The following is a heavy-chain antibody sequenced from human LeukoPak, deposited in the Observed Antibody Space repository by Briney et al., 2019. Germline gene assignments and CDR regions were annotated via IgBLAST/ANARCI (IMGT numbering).Heavy chain of an antibody. CDR3: AREGGYYDSSGYSYLGGFDY. J-gene: IGHJ4*02. CDR1: GGSISSYY. CDR2: IYYSGST. Sequence: PSETLSLTCTVSGGSISSYYWSWIRQPPGKGLEWIGYIYYSGSTNYNPSLKSRVTISVDTSKNQLSLKLSSVTAADTAVYYCAREGGYYDSSGYSYLGGFDYWGQGTLVTVSS. V-gene: IGHV4-59*01. D-gene: IGHD3-22*01.